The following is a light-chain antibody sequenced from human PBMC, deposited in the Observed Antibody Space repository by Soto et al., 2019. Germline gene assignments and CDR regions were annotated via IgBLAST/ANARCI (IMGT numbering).Light chain of an antibody. CDR1: QSVSSY. CDR3: QRRSNWPPFT. V-gene: IGKV3-11*01. Sequence: EIVLTQSPATVSLSPGERATLSCRASQSVSSYLAWYQQKPGQAPRLLIYDASIRATGIPDRFSGSGSGTDFPLTISRLEPEDFAMYYCQRRSNWPPFTFGPGTKVDIK. J-gene: IGKJ3*01. CDR2: DAS.